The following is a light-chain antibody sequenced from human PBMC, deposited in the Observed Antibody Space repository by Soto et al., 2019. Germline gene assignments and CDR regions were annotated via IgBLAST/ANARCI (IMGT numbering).Light chain of an antibody. CDR3: QQRQT. J-gene: IGKJ2*01. CDR2: DAX. CDR1: QSVSSY. Sequence: EIVLTQSPATLSLSPGERATLSCRASQSVSSYLAWYQQKPGQAPRLLIYDAXXXXXGIPARFSGSGSGTXXXXTXXXLXXXXXXXXXCQQRQTFGQGTKLEIK. V-gene: IGKV3-11*01.